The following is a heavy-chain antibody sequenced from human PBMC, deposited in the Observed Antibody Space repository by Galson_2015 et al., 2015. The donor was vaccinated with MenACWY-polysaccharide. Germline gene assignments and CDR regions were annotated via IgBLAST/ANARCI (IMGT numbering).Heavy chain of an antibody. J-gene: IGHJ4*02. D-gene: IGHD2-8*01. Sequence: SLRLSCATSGFIFSGAWMSWVRQAPGKGLEWIGRVKSKTDGGATDYAAPVKGRFTISRDDSKSTLYVQMNSLKTEDTAVYYCTTVASYNGVCCPDYWGQGTLVTVSS. CDR3: TTVASYNGVCCPDY. V-gene: IGHV3-15*01. CDR1: GFIFSGAW. CDR2: VKSKTDGGAT.